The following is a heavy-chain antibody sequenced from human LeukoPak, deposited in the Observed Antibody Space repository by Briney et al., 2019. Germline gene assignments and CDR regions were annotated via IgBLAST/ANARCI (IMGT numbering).Heavy chain of an antibody. Sequence: ASVKVSCKASGGTFSSYAISWVRQAPGPGLEWMGGIIPIFGTANYAQKFQGRVTITADESTSTAYMELSSLRSEDTAVYYCARGEIVAVAGTTGGYYYYGMDVWGKGTTVTVSS. CDR1: GGTFSSYA. CDR3: ARGEIVAVAGTTGGYYYYGMDV. D-gene: IGHD6-19*01. V-gene: IGHV1-69*01. CDR2: IIPIFGTA. J-gene: IGHJ6*04.